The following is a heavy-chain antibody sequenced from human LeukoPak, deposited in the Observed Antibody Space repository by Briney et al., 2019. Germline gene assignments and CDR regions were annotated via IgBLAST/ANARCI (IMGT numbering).Heavy chain of an antibody. CDR2: INPSGGST. D-gene: IGHD3-22*01. CDR3: ARGGRDYYDTSGYYARWIDT. CDR1: GYTLTGYY. Sequence: ASVKVSCKASGYTLTGYYMHWVRQAPGQGLEWMGIINPSGGSTSYAQKFQGRVTMTRDTSINTAYMELSSLRSDDTAVYFCARGGRDYYDTSGYYARWIDTWGQGTLVTVSS. V-gene: IGHV1-46*01. J-gene: IGHJ5*02.